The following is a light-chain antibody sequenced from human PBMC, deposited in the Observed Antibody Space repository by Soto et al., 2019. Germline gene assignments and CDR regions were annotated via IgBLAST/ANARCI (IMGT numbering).Light chain of an antibody. CDR1: QSVSSSY. J-gene: IGKJ3*01. CDR2: GAS. CDR3: QQYGSSPPVT. Sequence: EIVLTQSPGTLSLSPGERATLSCRASQSVSSSYLAWYQQKPGQAPRLLMYGASSRATGIPDRFSGGGSGTDFTLTISRLEPEDFAVYYCQQYGSSPPVTFGPGTKVDIK. V-gene: IGKV3-20*01.